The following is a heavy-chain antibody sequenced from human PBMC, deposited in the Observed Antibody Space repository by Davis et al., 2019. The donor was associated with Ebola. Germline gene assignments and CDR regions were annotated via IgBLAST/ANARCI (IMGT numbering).Heavy chain of an antibody. V-gene: IGHV1-46*01. CDR3: ARDSEEQWVGHLGWFDP. Sequence: ASVKVSCKASGYTFTSFYMHWVRQAPGQGLEWMGIINPSGGSTSYAQKFQGRVTMTRDTSTSTVYMELSSLRSEDTAVYYCARDSEEQWVGHLGWFDPWGQGTLVTVSS. CDR1: GYTFTSFY. CDR2: INPSGGST. J-gene: IGHJ5*02. D-gene: IGHD6-19*01.